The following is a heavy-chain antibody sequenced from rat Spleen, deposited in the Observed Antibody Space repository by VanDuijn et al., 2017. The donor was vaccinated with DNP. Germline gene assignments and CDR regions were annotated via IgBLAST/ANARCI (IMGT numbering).Heavy chain of an antibody. CDR1: GYSITSNHK. J-gene: IGHJ2*01. CDR3: ARSTDCGCNWDY. D-gene: IGHD1-4*01. Sequence: EVQLQESGPGLVKPSQSLSLTCSVTGYSITSNHKWTWIRKFPGNELEWMGYINHAGTTKYNPSLKSRISITRDTSKNQFFLQVNSITSEDTATYYCARSTDCGCNWDYWGQGVMVPVSS. CDR2: INHAGTT. V-gene: IGHV3-3*01.